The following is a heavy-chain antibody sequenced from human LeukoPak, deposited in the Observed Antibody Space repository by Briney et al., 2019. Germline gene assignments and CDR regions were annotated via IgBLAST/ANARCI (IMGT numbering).Heavy chain of an antibody. CDR3: AREKQQLDGMDV. D-gene: IGHD6-13*01. CDR1: GFTVSSNY. CDR2: IYSGGST. J-gene: IGHJ6*02. Sequence: GGSLRLSCAASGFTVSSNYTSWVRQAPGKGLEWVSVIYSGGSTYYADSVKGRFTISRDNSKNTLYLQMDSLRAEDTAVYYCAREKQQLDGMDVWGQGTTVTVSS. V-gene: IGHV3-66*01.